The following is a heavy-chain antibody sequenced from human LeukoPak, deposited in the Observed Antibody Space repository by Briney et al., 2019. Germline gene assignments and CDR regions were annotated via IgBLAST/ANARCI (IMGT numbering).Heavy chain of an antibody. CDR1: SVSISSSSYY. CDR3: VRVSRENAVGPNGAFDI. CDR2: IYYSGST. D-gene: IGHD1-26*01. J-gene: IGHJ3*02. Sequence: PSETLSLTCTVSSVSISSSSYYWGWIRQPPGKGLEWIGSIYYSGSTYYNPSLKSRVTISVDTSKNQFSLKLSSVTAADTAVYYCVRVSRENAVGPNGAFDIWGQGTMVTVSS. V-gene: IGHV4-39*07.